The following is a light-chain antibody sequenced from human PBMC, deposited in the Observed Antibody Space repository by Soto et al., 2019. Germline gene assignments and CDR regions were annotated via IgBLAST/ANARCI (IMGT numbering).Light chain of an antibody. V-gene: IGLV2-14*01. CDR3: SSFTSTSTLG. J-gene: IGLJ1*01. CDR1: SSDVGRYDY. Sequence: QSTLTQPASVSGSPGQSITISCTGTSSDVGRYDYVSWYQQHPGKAPKLMIYDVSNRPSGVSNRFYGSKSGQTASLTISGLQAEDETDYYCSSFTSTSTLGFGTGTKVTVL. CDR2: DVS.